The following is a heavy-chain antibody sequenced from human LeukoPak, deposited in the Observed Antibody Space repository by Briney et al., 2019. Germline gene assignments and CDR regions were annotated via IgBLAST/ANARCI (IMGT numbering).Heavy chain of an antibody. CDR1: GLTFSTSG. D-gene: IGHD1-14*01. CDR3: ATETNGRHYDY. J-gene: IGHJ4*02. Sequence: KPGGSLRLSCTASGLTFSTSGFNWVRQAPGKGLEWVAYIGRTGSARYYADSIKGRFTIPRDNPNNLLYLQMNSMRAEDTAVYYCATETNGRHYDYWGQGTLLTVSS. CDR2: IGRTGSAR. V-gene: IGHV3-21*06.